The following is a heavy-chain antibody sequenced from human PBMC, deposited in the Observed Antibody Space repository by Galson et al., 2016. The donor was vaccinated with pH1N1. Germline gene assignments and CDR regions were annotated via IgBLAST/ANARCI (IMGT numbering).Heavy chain of an antibody. CDR3: AHRGTIFEEYYFDY. V-gene: IGHV2-70*01. CDR1: GFSLSTSGMC. J-gene: IGHJ4*02. CDR2: IDWDDDK. Sequence: PALVKPTQTLTLTCTFSGFSLSTSGMCVSWIRQPPGKALEWLALIDWDDDKYYSTSLKTRLTISKATSKNQVVLTMTNMDPVDTATYYCAHRGTIFEEYYFDYWGQGTLVTVSS. D-gene: IGHD3-3*01.